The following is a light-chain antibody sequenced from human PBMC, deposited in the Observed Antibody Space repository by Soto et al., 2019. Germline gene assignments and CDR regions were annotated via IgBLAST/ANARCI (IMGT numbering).Light chain of an antibody. CDR2: EVS. CDR1: SSDVGSYNY. J-gene: IGLJ1*01. CDR3: SSYSSSSTV. V-gene: IGLV2-14*01. Sequence: QSALTQPASVSGSPGQSITISCTGTSSDVGSYNYVSWYQQHPGKDPKLMIYEVSTRPSGVSSRFSGSKSGNTASLTISGLQAEDEADYYCSSYSSSSTVFGTGTKLTVL.